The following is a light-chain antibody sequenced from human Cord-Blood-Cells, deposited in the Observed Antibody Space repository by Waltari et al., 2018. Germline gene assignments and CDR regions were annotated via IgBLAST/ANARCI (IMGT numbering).Light chain of an antibody. V-gene: IGLV1-51*01. CDR1: SSNIGNNN. Sequence: QSVLTQPPSVSAAPGQKVTISCSGSSSNIGNNNVPLYQQLPGTAPKLLIYDNNKRPSGIPDRFSGSKSGTSATLGITGLQTGDEADYYCGTWDSSLSAVVFGGGTKLTVL. J-gene: IGLJ2*01. CDR2: DNN. CDR3: GTWDSSLSAVV.